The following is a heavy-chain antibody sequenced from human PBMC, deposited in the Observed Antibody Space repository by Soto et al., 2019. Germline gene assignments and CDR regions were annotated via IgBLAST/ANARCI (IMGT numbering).Heavy chain of an antibody. J-gene: IGHJ4*02. CDR1: GFTLSTYA. D-gene: IGHD3-22*01. V-gene: IGHV3-23*01. Sequence: GSLTPSCAASGFTLSTYAMSWVRQAPGKGLEWVSAISGSGGSTYYADSVKGRFTISRDNSKNTLYLQMNSLRAEETAVYYCAKARRVVTSMYYFDYWGQGTLVTVSS. CDR3: AKARRVVTSMYYFDY. CDR2: ISGSGGST.